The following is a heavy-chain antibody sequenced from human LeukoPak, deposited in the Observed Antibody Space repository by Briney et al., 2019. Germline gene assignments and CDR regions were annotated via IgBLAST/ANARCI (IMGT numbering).Heavy chain of an antibody. CDR2: INSDGSST. D-gene: IGHD1-26*01. J-gene: IGHJ3*01. CDR3: AREKSAWDAPDAFDL. Sequence: GGSLRLSCADSEFTFSNHWMHWVRHVPGKGLVWVSRINSDGSSTSYADSVKGRFTISRDNAKNTLYLQMNSLRAEDTAVYYCAREKSAWDAPDAFDLWGQGTMVTVPS. V-gene: IGHV3-74*01. CDR1: EFTFSNHW.